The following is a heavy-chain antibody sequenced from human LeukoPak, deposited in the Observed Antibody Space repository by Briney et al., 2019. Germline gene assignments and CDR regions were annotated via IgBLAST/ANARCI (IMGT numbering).Heavy chain of an antibody. V-gene: IGHV3-23*01. CDR3: SGDPNGDYVGAFDM. Sequence: GESLRLSCTASGFTFSNYATTWVRQAPGKGLEWVASIRGGGDTKYYADSVKGRFTISRDNSKNTLFLQMNSLRGEDTAVYYCSGDPNGDYVGAFDMWGPGTMVTVSS. D-gene: IGHD4-17*01. CDR1: GFTFSNYA. CDR2: IRGGGDTK. J-gene: IGHJ3*02.